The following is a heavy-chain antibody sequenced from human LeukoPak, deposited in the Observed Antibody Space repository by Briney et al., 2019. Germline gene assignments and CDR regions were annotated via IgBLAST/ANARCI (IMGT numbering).Heavy chain of an antibody. CDR2: INPNSGAT. V-gene: IGHV1-2*02. J-gene: IGHJ4*02. D-gene: IGHD3-9*01. Sequence: ASVKDSCKTSGYIFTGYYMHWVRQAPGQGLEWLGWINPNSGATNYAQKFHGRVTMTRGTSISTAYLAVRRLTADDPAVYYLSSPGSNYDVLTCPGYCDYWGQGTLVTVSS. CDR3: SSPGSNYDVLTCPGYCDY. CDR1: GYIFTGYY.